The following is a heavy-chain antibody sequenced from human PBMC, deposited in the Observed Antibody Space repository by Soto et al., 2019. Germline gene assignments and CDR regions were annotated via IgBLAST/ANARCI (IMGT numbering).Heavy chain of an antibody. D-gene: IGHD2-15*01. CDR2: INPNSGGT. CDR1: GYTFTDYY. J-gene: IGHJ4*02. CDR3: ARGKKGVGYCSGGNCYSIDNRPHLDY. Sequence: ASVNVSCKASGYTFTDYYMHWVRQAPGQGLEWMGWINPNSGGTNYAQKFQGWVTMTRDTSISTAYMELSRLRSDDTAVYYCARGKKGVGYCSGGNCYSIDNRPHLDYWGQGTLVTVSS. V-gene: IGHV1-2*04.